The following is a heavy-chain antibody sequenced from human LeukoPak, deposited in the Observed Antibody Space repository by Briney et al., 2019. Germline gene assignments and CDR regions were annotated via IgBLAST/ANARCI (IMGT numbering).Heavy chain of an antibody. Sequence: PGGSLRLSCVASGFTFSSYWMHWVRQGPGKGLVWVSRIDPSGSNTLYADSVRGRFTISRDNAKNTLYLQMNSLRVEDTAMYYCAKGLLWFGGNIDYWGQGTLVTVSS. CDR1: GFTFSSYW. V-gene: IGHV3-74*01. J-gene: IGHJ4*02. CDR3: AKGLLWFGGNIDY. CDR2: IDPSGSNT. D-gene: IGHD3-10*01.